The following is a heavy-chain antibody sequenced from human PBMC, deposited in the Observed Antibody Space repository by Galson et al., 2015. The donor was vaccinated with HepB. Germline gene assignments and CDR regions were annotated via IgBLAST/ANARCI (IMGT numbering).Heavy chain of an antibody. J-gene: IGHJ4*02. CDR3: ASFDYDILTGYYPDFDY. CDR1: GFTFSSYA. Sequence: SLRLSCAASGFTFSSYAMHWVRQAPGKGLEWVAVISYDGSNKYYADSVKGRFTISRDNSKNTLYLQMNSLRAEDTAVYYCASFDYDILTGYYPDFDYWGQGTLVTVSS. V-gene: IGHV3-30*04. D-gene: IGHD3-9*01. CDR2: ISYDGSNK.